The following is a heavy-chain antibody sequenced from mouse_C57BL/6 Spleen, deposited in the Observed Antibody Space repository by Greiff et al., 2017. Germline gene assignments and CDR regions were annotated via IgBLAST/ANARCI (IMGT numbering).Heavy chain of an antibody. CDR2: ISYDGSN. J-gene: IGHJ4*01. Sequence: EVQLQESGPGLVKPSQSLSLTCSVTGYSITSGYYWNWIRQFPGNKLEWMGYISYDGSNNYNPSLKNRISITRDTSKNQFFLKLNSVTTEDTATYYCAMGLYAMDYWGQGTSVTVSS. V-gene: IGHV3-6*01. CDR3: AMGLYAMDY. CDR1: GYSITSGYY.